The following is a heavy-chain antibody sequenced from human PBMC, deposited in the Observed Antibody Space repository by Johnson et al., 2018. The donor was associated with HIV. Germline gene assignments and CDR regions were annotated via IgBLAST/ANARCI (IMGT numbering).Heavy chain of an antibody. Sequence: VQLVESGGGVVRPGGSLRLSCVASGFNFDEYAMLWVRQAPGTGLEWVSGFSWNGGRGVMSYGDSMKGRFTISRDNSKNTLYLQMNSLRAEDTALYYCARVGAIAAGGAFDIWGQGTMVTVSS. CDR3: ARVGAIAAGGAFDI. D-gene: IGHD6-13*01. CDR1: GFNFDEYA. J-gene: IGHJ3*02. CDR2: FSWNGGRGVM. V-gene: IGHV3-20*04.